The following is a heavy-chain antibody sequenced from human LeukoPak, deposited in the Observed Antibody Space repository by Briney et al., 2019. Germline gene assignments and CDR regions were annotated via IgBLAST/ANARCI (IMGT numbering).Heavy chain of an antibody. V-gene: IGHV1-24*01. D-gene: IGHD3-10*01. J-gene: IGHJ6*02. CDR2: FGPEDGET. CDR1: GYTLTELS. Sequence: ASVKVSCKVSGYTLTELSMHWVRQAPGKGLEWMGGFGPEDGETIYAQKFQGRVTMTEVTSTDTAYMELSSLRSEDTAVYYCATDSGSDIYYYYGMDVWGQGTTVTVSS. CDR3: ATDSGSDIYYYYGMDV.